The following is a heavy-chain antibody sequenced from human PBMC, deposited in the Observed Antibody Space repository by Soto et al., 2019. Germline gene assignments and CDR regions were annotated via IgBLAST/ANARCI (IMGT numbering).Heavy chain of an antibody. CDR2: IKTDGTIT. CDR3: ARNWNGVDY. V-gene: IGHV3-74*01. CDR1: RFTFSNHW. J-gene: IGHJ4*02. D-gene: IGHD1-1*01. Sequence: EVQLVESGGGLVQPGESLRLSCAASRFTFSNHWMHWVRQAPGERPVWISRIKTDGTITDYADYVKGRFTVSRDNAKNTLFLQMNSLRAEDTAVYYCARNWNGVDYWGQGTLVTVSS.